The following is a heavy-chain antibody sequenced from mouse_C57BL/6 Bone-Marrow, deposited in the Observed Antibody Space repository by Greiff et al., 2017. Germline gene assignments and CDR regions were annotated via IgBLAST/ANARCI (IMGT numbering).Heavy chain of an antibody. CDR2: IDPEDGDT. CDR1: GFNIKDYY. D-gene: IGHD2-13*01. V-gene: IGHV14-1*01. J-gene: IGHJ3*01. Sequence: EVQLQQSGAELVRPGASVKLSCTASGFNIKDYYLHWVKQRPEKGLEWIGRIDPEDGDTEYAPKFQGKATMTADTSANTAYLHLSSLTSEDTAVYYCTTGYYGAGFAYWGQGTLVTVSA. CDR3: TTGYYGAGFAY.